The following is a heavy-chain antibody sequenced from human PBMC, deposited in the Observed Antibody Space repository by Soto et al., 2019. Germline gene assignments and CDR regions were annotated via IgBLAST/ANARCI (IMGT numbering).Heavy chain of an antibody. CDR1: GFTFSTSA. D-gene: IGHD3-3*01. Sequence: LRLSCTASGFTFSTSAMSWVRQAPGRGLEWVSGISGSGAGTYYADPVKGRFTISRDNSKNTLYLQMSGLRAEDAAVYYCAKGPTVFGAVISFDYYYGMYVWGQGTPVTVSS. CDR3: AKGPTVFGAVISFDYYYGMYV. V-gene: IGHV3-23*01. CDR2: ISGSGAGT. J-gene: IGHJ6*02.